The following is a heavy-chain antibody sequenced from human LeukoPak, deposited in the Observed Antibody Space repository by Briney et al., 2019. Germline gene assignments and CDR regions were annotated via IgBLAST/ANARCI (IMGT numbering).Heavy chain of an antibody. Sequence: SQTLSLTCAISGDSVSSNSAAWNWIRQSLSRGLEWLGRTYYRSKWYNDYAVSVKSRITINPDTSKNQFSLQLNSVTPEDTAVYYCARDRRGEVCGGDCYDYYYMDVWGKGTTVTVSS. CDR2: TYYRSKWYN. CDR3: ARDRRGEVCGGDCYDYYYMDV. D-gene: IGHD2-21*02. J-gene: IGHJ6*03. CDR1: GDSVSSNSAA. V-gene: IGHV6-1*01.